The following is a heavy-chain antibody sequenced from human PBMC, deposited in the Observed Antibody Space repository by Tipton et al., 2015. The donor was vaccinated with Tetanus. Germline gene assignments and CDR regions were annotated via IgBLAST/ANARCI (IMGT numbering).Heavy chain of an antibody. CDR2: IIPIYGAA. V-gene: IGHV1-69*06. Sequence: QLVQSGAEVKEPGSSVRVSCKASGGTFSNYAINWVRQAPGQGLEWMGGIIPIYGAANYAQKFRGRVTMTADNSMGTAYMDLSSVRSDDTAVYYCARSESRIAPRIPWGMDIWGQGTTVTVSS. D-gene: IGHD6-6*01. J-gene: IGHJ6*02. CDR3: ARSESRIAPRIPWGMDI. CDR1: GGTFSNYA.